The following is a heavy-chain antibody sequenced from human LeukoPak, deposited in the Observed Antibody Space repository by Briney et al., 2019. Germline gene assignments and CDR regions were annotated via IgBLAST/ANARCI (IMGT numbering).Heavy chain of an antibody. V-gene: IGHV3-74*01. D-gene: IGHD1-26*01. CDR2: INSDGSNT. CDR1: GFTFSSYW. Sequence: GGSLRLSCAASGFTFSSYWMHWVRQAPGKGLVWVSRINSDGSNTNYADSVKGRFTISRDNAKSALYLQLNSLRAEDTAVYYCARDGRGRSLGYWGQGTLVTVSS. CDR3: ARDGRGRSLGY. J-gene: IGHJ4*02.